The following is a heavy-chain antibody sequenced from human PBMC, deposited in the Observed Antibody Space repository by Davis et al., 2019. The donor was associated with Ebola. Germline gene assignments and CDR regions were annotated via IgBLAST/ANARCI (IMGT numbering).Heavy chain of an antibody. Sequence: ASVKVSCKASGYTFTSYYMHWVRQAPGQGLEWMGWISAYNGNTNYAQKLQGRVTMTTDTSTSTAYMELRSLRSDDTAVYYCARQRGITQLGFDPWGQGTLVTVSS. D-gene: IGHD3-16*01. V-gene: IGHV1-18*04. CDR1: GYTFTSYY. CDR2: ISAYNGNT. J-gene: IGHJ5*02. CDR3: ARQRGITQLGFDP.